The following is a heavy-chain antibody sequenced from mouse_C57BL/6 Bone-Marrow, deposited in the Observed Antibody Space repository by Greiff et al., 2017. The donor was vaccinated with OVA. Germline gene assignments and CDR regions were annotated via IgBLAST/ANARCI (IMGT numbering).Heavy chain of an antibody. CDR3: ARHGRGAWFAY. Sequence: EVQGVESGGDLVKPGGSLKLSCAASGFTFSSYGMSWVRPTPDKRLAWVATISSGGSYTYYPDSVQGRFTISSDNAKNTLYLQMSSLKSEDTAMYYCARHGRGAWFAYWGQGTLVTVSA. CDR1: GFTFSSYG. CDR2: ISSGGSYT. V-gene: IGHV5-6*01. J-gene: IGHJ3*01.